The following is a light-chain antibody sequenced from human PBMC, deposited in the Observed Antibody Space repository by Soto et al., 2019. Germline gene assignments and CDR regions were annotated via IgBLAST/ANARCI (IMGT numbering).Light chain of an antibody. V-gene: IGKV3-11*01. CDR1: QSVSNY. CDR2: DAS. Sequence: ETVFTQFPATLSLSPGERATLSCRASQSVSNYVAWYQQKPGQAPRLLIYDASNRATGIPARFSGSGSGTDFTLTSSSLEPEDFAVYYCQQRSNWIFGPGTKVDI. CDR3: QQRSNWI. J-gene: IGKJ3*01.